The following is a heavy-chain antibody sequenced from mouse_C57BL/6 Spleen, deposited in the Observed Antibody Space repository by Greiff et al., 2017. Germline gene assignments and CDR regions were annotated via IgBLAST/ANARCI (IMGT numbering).Heavy chain of an antibody. CDR3: TEDDGYYDFDY. V-gene: IGHV6-3*01. CDR1: GFTFSNYW. J-gene: IGHJ2*01. D-gene: IGHD2-3*01. CDR2: IRLKSDNYAT. Sequence: EVKLVESGGGLVQPGGSMKLSCVASGFTFSNYWMNWVRQSPEKGLEWVAQIRLKSDNYATHYAESVKGRFTISRDDSKSSVYLQMNNLRAEDTGIYYCTEDDGYYDFDYWGQGTTLTVSS.